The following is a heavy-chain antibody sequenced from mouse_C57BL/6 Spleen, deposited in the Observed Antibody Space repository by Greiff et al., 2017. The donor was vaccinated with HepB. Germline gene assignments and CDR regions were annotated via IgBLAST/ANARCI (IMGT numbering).Heavy chain of an antibody. CDR1: GYAFTNYL. CDR2: INPGSGGT. Sequence: VQLQQSGAELVRPGTSVKVSCKASGYAFTNYLVEWVKQRPGQGLEWIGVINPGSGGTNYNEKFKGKATMPADKSSSTAYMQLSSLTSEDSAVYFCARWGDWFAYWGQGTLVTVSA. V-gene: IGHV1-54*01. CDR3: ARWGDWFAY. J-gene: IGHJ3*01.